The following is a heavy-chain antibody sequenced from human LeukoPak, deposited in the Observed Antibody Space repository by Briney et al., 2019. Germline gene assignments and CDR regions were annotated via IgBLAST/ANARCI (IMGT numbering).Heavy chain of an antibody. D-gene: IGHD1-26*01. Sequence: GASVKVSCKASGYTFTGYYMHWVRQAPGQGLEGMGWINPNSGGTNYAQKFQGRFTMTRDTSISTAYMELSRLRSDDTAVYYCARGWSGSYYSHYYYYMDVWGKGTTVTVSS. V-gene: IGHV1-2*02. CDR2: INPNSGGT. J-gene: IGHJ6*03. CDR3: ARGWSGSYYSHYYYYMDV. CDR1: GYTFTGYY.